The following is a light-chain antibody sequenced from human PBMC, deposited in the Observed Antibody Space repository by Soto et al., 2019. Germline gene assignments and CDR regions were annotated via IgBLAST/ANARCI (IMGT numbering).Light chain of an antibody. J-gene: IGKJ2*01. CDR2: GAS. CDR3: QQRSNWPRVT. Sequence: VLTQSPDTLSLSPGERATLSCRAGQSVSSTFLNWYQQKPGQAPRLLIYGASNRATGTPDRFSGSGSGTDFTLTISRLEPEDFAVYYCQQRSNWPRVTFGQGTKLEIK. V-gene: IGKV3D-20*02. CDR1: QSVSSTF.